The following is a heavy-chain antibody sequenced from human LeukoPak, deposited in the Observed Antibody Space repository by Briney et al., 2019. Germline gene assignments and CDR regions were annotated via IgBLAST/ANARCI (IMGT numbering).Heavy chain of an antibody. CDR3: ARGDYYGSGSLDY. CDR1: GGSISSGFYY. D-gene: IGHD3-10*01. CDR2: IYTSGST. J-gene: IGHJ4*02. V-gene: IGHV4-61*02. Sequence: TSSQTLSLTCTVSGGSISSGFYYWTWIRQPAGKGLEWIGRIYTSGSTNYNPSLKSRVTISVDTSKNQFSLKLSSVTAADTAVYYCARGDYYGSGSLDYWGQGTLVTVSS.